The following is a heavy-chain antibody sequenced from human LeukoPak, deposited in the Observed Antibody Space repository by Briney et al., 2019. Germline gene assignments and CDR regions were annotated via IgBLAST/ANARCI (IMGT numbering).Heavy chain of an antibody. D-gene: IGHD2-21*02. CDR3: ARWTTCGGGCHILDY. CDR2: LYYMRGA. V-gene: IGHV4-59*01. CDR1: GGSISGYY. J-gene: IGHJ4*02. Sequence: SETLSLTCTVSGGSISGYYWSWSRQPPGKGGEWIGNLYYMRGAWYKSSLKSRVTTSVDTSRNEFSLKLSSVTVADTAVYYCARWTTCGGGCHILDYWGQGILVTVSS.